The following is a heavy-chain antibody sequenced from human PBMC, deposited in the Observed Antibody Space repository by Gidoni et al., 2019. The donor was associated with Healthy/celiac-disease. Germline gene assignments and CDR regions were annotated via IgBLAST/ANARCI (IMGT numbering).Heavy chain of an antibody. J-gene: IGHJ6*02. CDR1: GGSFSGYY. D-gene: IGHD3-10*01. Sequence: QVQLQQWGAGLLKPSETLSLTCAVYGGSFSGYYWSWIRQPPGKGLEWIGEINHSGSTNYNPSLKSRVTISVDTSKNQFSLKLSSVTAADTAVYYCARALYYYGSGSRGLGMDVWGQGTTVTVSS. CDR3: ARALYYYGSGSRGLGMDV. V-gene: IGHV4-34*01. CDR2: INHSGST.